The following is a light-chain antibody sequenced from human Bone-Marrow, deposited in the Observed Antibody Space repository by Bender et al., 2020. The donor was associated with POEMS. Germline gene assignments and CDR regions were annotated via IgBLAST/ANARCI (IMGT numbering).Light chain of an antibody. J-gene: IGLJ1*01. Sequence: QSALTQPASVSGSPGQSITISCTGTNSDVGSYNLVSWYQHHPDKAPKLIIFEVTKRPSGVSDRFSGSKSGNTASLTISGLQVEDEADYYCSSYAGSNNYVFGTGTKVTVL. CDR3: SSYAGSNNYV. V-gene: IGLV2-23*02. CDR2: EVT. CDR1: NSDVGSYNL.